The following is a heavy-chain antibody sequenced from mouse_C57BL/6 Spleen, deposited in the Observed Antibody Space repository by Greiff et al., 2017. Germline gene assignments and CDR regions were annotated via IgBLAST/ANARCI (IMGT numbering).Heavy chain of an antibody. CDR2: ISSGSSTI. CDR1: GFTFSDYG. CDR3: ARTYYYGSSYLFAY. Sequence: DVQLVESGGGLVKPGGSLKLSCAASGFTFSDYGMHWVRQAPEKGLEWVAYISSGSSTIYYADTVKGRFTISRDNAKNTLFLQMTSLRSEDTAMYYCARTYYYGSSYLFAYWGQGTLVTVSA. D-gene: IGHD1-1*01. V-gene: IGHV5-17*01. J-gene: IGHJ3*01.